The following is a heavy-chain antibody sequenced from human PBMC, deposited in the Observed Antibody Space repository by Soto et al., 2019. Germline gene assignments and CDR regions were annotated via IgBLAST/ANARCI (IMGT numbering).Heavy chain of an antibody. CDR3: ARDSIFGVVTPSAFDI. CDR1: GYTFTSYY. J-gene: IGHJ3*02. D-gene: IGHD3-3*01. Sequence: GASVKVSCKASGYTFTSYYMHWVRQAPGQGLEWMGIINPSGGSTSYAQKFQGRVTMTRDTSTSTVYMELSSLRSEDTAVYYCARDSIFGVVTPSAFDIWGQGTMVTVSS. CDR2: INPSGGST. V-gene: IGHV1-46*03.